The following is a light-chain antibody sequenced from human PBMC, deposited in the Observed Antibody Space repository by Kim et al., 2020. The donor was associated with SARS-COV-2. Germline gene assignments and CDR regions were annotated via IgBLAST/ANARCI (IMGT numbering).Light chain of an antibody. CDR2: QDS. Sequence: SGSPGQTASITCSGDKLGDKYACWYQQKPGQSPVLVIYQDSKRPSGIPERFSGSNSGNTATLTISGTQPMDEADYYCQAWDSSTVVFGGGTQLTVL. V-gene: IGLV3-1*01. J-gene: IGLJ2*01. CDR1: KLGDKY. CDR3: QAWDSSTVV.